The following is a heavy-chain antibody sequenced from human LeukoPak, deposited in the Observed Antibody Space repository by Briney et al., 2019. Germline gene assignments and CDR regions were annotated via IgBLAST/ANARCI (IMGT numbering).Heavy chain of an antibody. J-gene: IGHJ6*03. V-gene: IGHV1-69*13. CDR3: ARNPVSYYYYMDV. Sequence: SVKLSCKASGGTFSSYAISWVRQSPGQGLEWMRGIIPIFGTANYAQKFQGRVTITADESTSTAYMELSSLRSEDTAVYYCARNPVSYYYYMDVWGKGTTVTVSS. CDR1: GGTFSSYA. CDR2: IIPIFGTA. D-gene: IGHD5/OR15-5a*01.